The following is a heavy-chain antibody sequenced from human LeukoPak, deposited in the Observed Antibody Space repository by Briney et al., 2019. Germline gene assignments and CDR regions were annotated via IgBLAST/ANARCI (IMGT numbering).Heavy chain of an antibody. D-gene: IGHD3-22*01. V-gene: IGHV3-23*01. Sequence: GGSLRLSCAVSGITLSNYGMSWVRQAPGKGLEWVAGISGSGGRINYADSVKGRFTISRDSPKNTLYLQMSSLRAEDTALYYCAKGSSGYFADLWGQGTLVTVSS. J-gene: IGHJ5*02. CDR3: AKGSSGYFADL. CDR1: GITLSNYG. CDR2: ISGSGGRI.